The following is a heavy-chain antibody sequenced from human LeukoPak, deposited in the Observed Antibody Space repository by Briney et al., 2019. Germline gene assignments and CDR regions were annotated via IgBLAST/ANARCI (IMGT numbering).Heavy chain of an antibody. D-gene: IGHD3-10*01. Sequence: GGSLRLSCAASGFNFANHAMSWVRQTAGKGLEWVSAISGGGDITYYADSVKGRFTISRDNAKNSLSLQMNNLRVEDTAVYYCARAGSHWHYVYWGQGTVVTVSS. CDR1: GFNFANHA. V-gene: IGHV3-23*01. CDR2: ISGGGDIT. CDR3: ARAGSHWHYVY. J-gene: IGHJ4*02.